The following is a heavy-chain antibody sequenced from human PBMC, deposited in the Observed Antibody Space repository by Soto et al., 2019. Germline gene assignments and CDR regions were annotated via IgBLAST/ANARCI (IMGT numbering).Heavy chain of an antibody. V-gene: IGHV3-21*01. CDR1: GFTFSSYS. J-gene: IGHJ4*02. CDR3: ARDLGYYGSGSYLYYFDY. D-gene: IGHD3-10*01. Sequence: ESGGGLVKPGGSLRLSCAASGFTFSSYSMNWVRQAPGKRLEWVSSISSSSSYIYYADSVKGRFTISRDNAKNSLYLQMNSLRAEDTAVYYCARDLGYYGSGSYLYYFDYWGQGTLVTVSS. CDR2: ISSSSSYI.